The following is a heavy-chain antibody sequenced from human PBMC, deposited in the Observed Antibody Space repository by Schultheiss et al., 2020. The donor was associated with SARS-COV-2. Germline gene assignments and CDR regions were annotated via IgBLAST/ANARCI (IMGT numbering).Heavy chain of an antibody. D-gene: IGHD3-3*01. V-gene: IGHV4-34*01. CDR1: GGSFSGYY. CDR2: INHSGST. Sequence: GSLRLSCAVYGGSFSGYYWSWIRQPPGKGLEWIGEINHSGSTNYNPSLKSRVTISVDTSKNQFSLKLSSVTAADTAVYYCARGRGRITIFGVVIIHRLFDYWGQGTLVTVSS. J-gene: IGHJ4*02. CDR3: ARGRGRITIFGVVIIHRLFDY.